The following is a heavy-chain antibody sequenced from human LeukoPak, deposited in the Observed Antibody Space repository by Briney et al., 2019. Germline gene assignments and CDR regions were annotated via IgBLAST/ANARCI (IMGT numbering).Heavy chain of an antibody. CDR3: ANHLACGSERCPSFDY. CDR1: GFTFSRYS. Sequence: GGSLRLSCAASGFTFSRYSMSNSGYDIYYADSVKGRFTISRDNAKNSLSLQMNNLRAEDTAIYYCANHLACGSERCPSFDYWGQGTLVTVSS. V-gene: IGHV3-21*01. D-gene: IGHD2-21*01. CDR2: NSGYDI. J-gene: IGHJ4*02.